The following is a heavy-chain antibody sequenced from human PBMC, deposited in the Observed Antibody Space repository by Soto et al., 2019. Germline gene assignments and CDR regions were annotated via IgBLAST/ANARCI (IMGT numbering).Heavy chain of an antibody. CDR1: GYSFTSYW. CDR2: IYPGDSDT. J-gene: IGHJ6*03. CDR3: ARQYCSSTSCRTSLYYYYYMDV. V-gene: IGHV5-51*01. Sequence: GESLKISCKGSGYSFTSYWTGWVRQMPGKGLEWMGIIYPGDSDTRYSPSFQGQVTISADKSISTAYLQWSSLKASDTAMYYCARQYCSSTSCRTSLYYYYYMDVWGKGTTVTVSS. D-gene: IGHD2-2*01.